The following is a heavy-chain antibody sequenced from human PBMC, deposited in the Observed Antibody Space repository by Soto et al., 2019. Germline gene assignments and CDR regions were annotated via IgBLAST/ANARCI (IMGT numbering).Heavy chain of an antibody. V-gene: IGHV1-18*01. CDR2: ISAYNGNT. CDR3: ARVKGSGYQNWFAP. CDR1: GYTFTSYG. Sequence: QVQLVQSGAEVKKPGASVKVSCKASGYTFTSYGISWVRQAPGQGLEWMGWISAYNGNTNYAQKLQGRATMTTVTPPNPAYTERRSLRSEDTAVYYCARVKGSGYQNWFAPCGQGTLVTVSS. J-gene: IGHJ5*02. D-gene: IGHD3-22*01.